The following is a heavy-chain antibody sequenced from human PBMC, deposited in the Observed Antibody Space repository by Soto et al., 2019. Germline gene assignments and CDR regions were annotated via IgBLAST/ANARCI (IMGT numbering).Heavy chain of an antibody. Sequence: GGSLRLSCAASGFTFDDYGMSWVRQAPGKGLEWVSGINWNGGSTGYADSVKGRFTISRDNAKNSLYLQMNSLRAEDTALYYWGREHFSIGGCNFGLRGQGTLVTVSS. CDR1: GFTFDDYG. V-gene: IGHV3-20*04. D-gene: IGHD3-3*02. CDR2: INWNGGST. J-gene: IGHJ4*02. CDR3: GREHFSIGGCNFGL.